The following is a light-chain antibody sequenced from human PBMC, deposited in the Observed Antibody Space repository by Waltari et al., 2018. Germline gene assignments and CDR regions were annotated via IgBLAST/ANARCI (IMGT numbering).Light chain of an antibody. CDR2: QHN. V-gene: IGLV3-1*01. CDR3: QAWDRTTVV. CDR1: KLGDIY. J-gene: IGLJ2*01. Sequence: SYELTQPLSVSVSPGQTASITCSGDKLGDIYAYRYKQKPGQSAVLVIYQHNKLPSGIPDRFSGSNSGNTATLTISGTQAMDEADYYCQAWDRTTVVFGGGTKLTVL.